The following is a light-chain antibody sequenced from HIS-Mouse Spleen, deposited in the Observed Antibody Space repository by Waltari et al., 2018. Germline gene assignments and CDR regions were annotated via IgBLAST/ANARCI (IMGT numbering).Light chain of an antibody. CDR1: SCDVWRYNL. V-gene: IGLV2-23*01. J-gene: IGLJ1*01. Sequence: QSALPQPASVSGSPGQSITISCTGTSCDVWRYNLVSWYQQHPGKAPKLMIYEGSKRPSGVSNRFSGSKSGNTASLTISGLQAEDEADYYCCSYAGSSTYVFGTGTKVTVL. CDR3: CSYAGSSTYV. CDR2: EGS.